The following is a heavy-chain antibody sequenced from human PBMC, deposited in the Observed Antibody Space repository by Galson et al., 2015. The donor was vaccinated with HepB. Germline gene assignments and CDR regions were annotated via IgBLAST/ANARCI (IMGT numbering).Heavy chain of an antibody. CDR2: IIPTFDTP. J-gene: IGHJ3*02. V-gene: IGHV1-69*06. Sequence: SVKVSCNASGGSFNTYAINWLRQAPGQGLEWMGGIIPTFDTPIYAQRFQDRVTITADKSTSTAYMELSSLTSDDTALYYCARDRTHYYDTSGYSGAFEIWGQGTMVTVSS. CDR1: GGSFNTYA. D-gene: IGHD3-22*01. CDR3: ARDRTHYYDTSGYSGAFEI.